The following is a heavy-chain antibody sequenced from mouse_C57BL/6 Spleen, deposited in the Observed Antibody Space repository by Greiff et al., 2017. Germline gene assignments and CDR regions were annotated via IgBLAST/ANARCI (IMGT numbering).Heavy chain of an antibody. D-gene: IGHD1-1*01. Sequence: LVESGPELVKPGASVKISCKASGYSFTDYNMNWVKQSNGKSLEWIGVINPNYGTTSYNQKFKGKATLTVDPASSPAYMQLNSLTSEDSAVYYCARWYYGSYYAMDYRGQGTSVTVAS. CDR1: GYSFTDYN. CDR3: ARWYYGSYYAMDY. J-gene: IGHJ4*01. CDR2: INPNYGTT. V-gene: IGHV1-39*01.